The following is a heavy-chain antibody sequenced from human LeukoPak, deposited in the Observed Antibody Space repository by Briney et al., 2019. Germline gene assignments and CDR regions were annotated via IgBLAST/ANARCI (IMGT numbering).Heavy chain of an antibody. CDR1: GGSISSYY. CDR3: ARQAPDIVVVPAPSSYYYYCYGMDV. Sequence: SETLSLICTVSGGSISSYYWSWIRQPPGKGLEWIGYIYYSGSTNYNPSLKSRVTISVDTSKNQFSLKLSSVTAADTAVYYCARQAPDIVVVPAPSSYYYYCYGMDVWGQGTTVTVSS. CDR2: IYYSGST. J-gene: IGHJ6*02. D-gene: IGHD2-2*01. V-gene: IGHV4-59*08.